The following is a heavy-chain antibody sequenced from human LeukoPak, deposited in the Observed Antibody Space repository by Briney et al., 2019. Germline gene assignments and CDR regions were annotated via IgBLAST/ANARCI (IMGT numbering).Heavy chain of an antibody. CDR3: VRDYGHSGFDYLPYY. V-gene: IGHV3-7*01. D-gene: IGHD5-12*01. J-gene: IGHJ4*02. CDR2: IRQDEGEK. Sequence: GGSLRLSCAASGFSFGSYWMTWVRQAPGKGLEWVANIRQDEGEKYYADSVRGRFTISRDNANNSVHLQMNSLRADDTAIYYCVRDYGHSGFDYLPYYWGREPWSPSPQ. CDR1: GFSFGSYW.